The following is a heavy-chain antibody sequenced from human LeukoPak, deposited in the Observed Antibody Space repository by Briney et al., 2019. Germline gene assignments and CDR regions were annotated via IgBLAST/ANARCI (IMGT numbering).Heavy chain of an antibody. V-gene: IGHV3-30*02. J-gene: IGHJ4*02. CDR3: AKSTQWELLPSVFDY. CDR1: GFTFSSYG. CDR2: IRYDGSNK. Sequence: GGSLRLPCAASGFTFSSYGMHWVRQAPGKGLEWVAFIRYDGSNKYYADSVKGRFTISRDNSKNTLYLQMNSLRAEDTAVYYCAKSTQWELLPSVFDYWGQGTLVTVSS. D-gene: IGHD1-26*01.